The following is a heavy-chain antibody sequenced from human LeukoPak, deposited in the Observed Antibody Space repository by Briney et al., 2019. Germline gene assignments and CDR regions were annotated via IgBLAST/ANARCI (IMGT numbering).Heavy chain of an antibody. Sequence: SETLSLTCTVSGGSISSSSYYWGWIRQPPGKGLEWIGYIYYSGSTNYNPSLKSRVTISVDTSKNQFSLKLSSVTAADTAVYYCARAHSSGWFNYYYYGMDVWGQGTTVTVSS. D-gene: IGHD6-19*01. CDR1: GGSISSSSYY. V-gene: IGHV4-61*05. CDR3: ARAHSSGWFNYYYYGMDV. CDR2: IYYSGST. J-gene: IGHJ6*02.